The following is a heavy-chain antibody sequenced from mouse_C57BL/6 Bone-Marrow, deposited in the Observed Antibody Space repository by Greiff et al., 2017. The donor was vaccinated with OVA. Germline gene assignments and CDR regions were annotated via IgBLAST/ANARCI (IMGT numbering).Heavy chain of an antibody. CDR3: ARDMRLRRGYAMDD. J-gene: IGHJ4*01. D-gene: IGHD2-4*01. Sequence: QVQLKQSGAELARPGASVKLSCKASGYTFTSYGISWVKQRTGQGLEWIGEIYPRSGNTYYNEKFKGKATLTADKSSSTAYMELRSLTSEDSAVYVCARDMRLRRGYAMDDWGQGTSVTVSS. V-gene: IGHV1-81*01. CDR2: IYPRSGNT. CDR1: GYTFTSYG.